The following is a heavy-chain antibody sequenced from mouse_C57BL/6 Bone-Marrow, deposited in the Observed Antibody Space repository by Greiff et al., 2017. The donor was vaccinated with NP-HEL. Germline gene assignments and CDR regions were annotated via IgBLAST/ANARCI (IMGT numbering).Heavy chain of an antibody. D-gene: IGHD1-1*01. J-gene: IGHJ2*01. CDR1: GFNIKDDY. CDR3: TPFYYYGSSYVNY. V-gene: IGHV14-4*01. Sequence: EVQLQQSGAELVRPGASVKLSCTASGFNIKDDYMHWVKQRPEQGLEWIGWIDPENGDTEDDWKFQGKATITADTSSNTAYLQLSSLTSEDTAVYYCTPFYYYGSSYVNYWGQGTTLTVSS. CDR2: IDPENGDT.